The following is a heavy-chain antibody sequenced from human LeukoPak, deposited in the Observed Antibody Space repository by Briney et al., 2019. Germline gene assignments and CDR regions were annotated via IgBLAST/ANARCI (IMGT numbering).Heavy chain of an antibody. CDR1: GVTFSSYA. D-gene: IGHD3-22*01. CDR3: ARDAGDSDRRDAFDI. V-gene: IGHV1-69*05. CDR2: IIPIFGTA. Sequence: SVKVSCKASGVTFSSYAISWVRQAPGQGLEWMGGIIPIFGTANYAQKFQGRVTMTRDMSTSTVYMELSSLRSEDTAVYYCARDAGDSDRRDAFDIWGQGTMVTVSS. J-gene: IGHJ3*02.